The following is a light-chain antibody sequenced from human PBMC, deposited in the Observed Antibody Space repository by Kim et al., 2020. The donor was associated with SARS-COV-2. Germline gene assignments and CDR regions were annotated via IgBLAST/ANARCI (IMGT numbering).Light chain of an antibody. V-gene: IGLV3-19*01. CDR3: HSRDSSNNHL. CDR1: SLRRYY. J-gene: IGLJ3*02. Sequence: SSELTQDPAVSVALGQTVRITCQGDSLRRYYASWYQQKSGQAPVLVIYGKNNRLSGIPDRDSGSSSGNTASLTITGAQAEDEADYYCHSRDSSNNHLFGG. CDR2: GKN.